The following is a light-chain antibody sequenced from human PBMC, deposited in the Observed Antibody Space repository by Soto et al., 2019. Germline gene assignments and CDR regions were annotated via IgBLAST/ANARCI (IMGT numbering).Light chain of an antibody. CDR1: QSVITN. J-gene: IGKJ2*01. Sequence: EIVLTRSQGTLSVSPGERVTLSCRASQSVITNIAWYQQKPGQAPRLLMYGASTRATGIPARFSGSGSGTQFTLTISSLQSEDVAVYYCQHYNNWPPYTFGQGTKLEIK. CDR3: QHYNNWPPYT. V-gene: IGKV3D-15*01. CDR2: GAS.